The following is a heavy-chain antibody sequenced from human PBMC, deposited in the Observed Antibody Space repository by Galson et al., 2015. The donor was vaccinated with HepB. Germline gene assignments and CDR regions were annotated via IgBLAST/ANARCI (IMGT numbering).Heavy chain of an antibody. CDR1: GGTFSSYA. CDR3: ARERSVPAARYYYMDV. V-gene: IGHV1-69*13. D-gene: IGHD2-2*01. J-gene: IGHJ6*03. Sequence: SVTVSCKASGGTFSSYAISWVRQAPGQGLEWMGGIIPIFGTANYAQKFQGRVTITADESTSTAYMELSSLRSEDTAVYYCARERSVPAARYYYMDVWGKGTTVTVSS. CDR2: IIPIFGTA.